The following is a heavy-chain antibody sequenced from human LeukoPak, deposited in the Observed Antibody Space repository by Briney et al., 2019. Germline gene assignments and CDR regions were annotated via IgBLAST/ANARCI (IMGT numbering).Heavy chain of an antibody. D-gene: IGHD3-16*02. J-gene: IGHJ4*02. CDR1: GFTFSSYA. Sequence: GKSLRLSCAASGFTFSSYAMSWVRQAPGKGLEWVSAISGSGGSTYYADSVKGRFTISRDNSKNTLYLQMNSLRAEDTAVYYCAKDLYVWGSYRYNQYFDYWGQGTLVIVSS. V-gene: IGHV3-23*01. CDR3: AKDLYVWGSYRYNQYFDY. CDR2: ISGSGGST.